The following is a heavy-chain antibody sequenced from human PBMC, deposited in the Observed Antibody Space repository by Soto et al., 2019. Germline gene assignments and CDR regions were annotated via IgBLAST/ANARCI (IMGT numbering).Heavy chain of an antibody. D-gene: IGHD1-26*01. CDR1: GGTFSSYA. J-gene: IGHJ6*02. V-gene: IGHV1-69*06. Sequence: SVKVSCKASGGTFSSYAISWVRQAPGQGLEWMGGIIPIFGTANYAQKFQGRVTITADTSISTAYMELSRLRSDDTAVYYCARVRGRGGMDVWGQGTTVTVSS. CDR2: IIPIFGTA. CDR3: ARVRGRGGMDV.